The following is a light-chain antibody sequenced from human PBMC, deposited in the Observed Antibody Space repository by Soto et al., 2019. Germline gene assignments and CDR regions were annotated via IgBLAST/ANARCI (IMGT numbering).Light chain of an antibody. Sequence: DIVMTQSPDSLAVSLGERATINCKSSQSLLHLAWYQQKPGQPPKLLIYWASTRKSGVPDRFSGSGSGTDFTLTISSLQAEDVAVYFCQQYYSTPVTFGQGTKVEIK. CDR3: QQYYSTPVT. CDR2: WAS. J-gene: IGKJ1*01. V-gene: IGKV4-1*01. CDR1: QSLLH.